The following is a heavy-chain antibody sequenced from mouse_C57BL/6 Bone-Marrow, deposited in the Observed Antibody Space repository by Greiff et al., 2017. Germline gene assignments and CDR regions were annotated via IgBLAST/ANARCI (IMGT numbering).Heavy chain of an antibody. CDR2: IDTANGNT. J-gene: IGHJ3*01. D-gene: IGHD2-5*01. CDR1: GFNIKNNY. CDR3: ARGYSNSRAY. Sequence: EVKLMESVAELVRPGASVKLSCTASGFNIKNNYMHWVKQRPEKGLEWIGRIDTANGNTKYAPKFKGKATITADTSSNTADLQLISLTSEDTAIYYCARGYSNSRAYWGQGTLVTVSA. V-gene: IGHV14-3*01.